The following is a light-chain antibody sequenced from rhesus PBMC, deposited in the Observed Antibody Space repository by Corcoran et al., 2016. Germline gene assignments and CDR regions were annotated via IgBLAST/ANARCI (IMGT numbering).Light chain of an antibody. CDR2: AAS. V-gene: IGKV1S8*01. Sequence: DIQMTQSPSALSASVGDSVTIYCRASQNIYSKLAWYQQKQGKAPKLLIYAASSMQTGIPSRFSGSGSGTDFTLTISSLQPEYSACYYCQHYYDKPWTFGQGTKVEIK. CDR1: QNIYSK. CDR3: QHYYDKPWT. J-gene: IGKJ1*01.